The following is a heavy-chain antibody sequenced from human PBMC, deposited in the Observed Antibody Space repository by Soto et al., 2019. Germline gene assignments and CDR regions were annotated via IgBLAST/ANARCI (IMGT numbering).Heavy chain of an antibody. V-gene: IGHV4-59*01. D-gene: IGHD3-10*01. CDR3: ARDGYDGSGSPYPAY. CDR1: GGSMCEYF. CDR2: IYYLGST. J-gene: IGHJ4*02. Sequence: SETLSLTCVVSGGSMCEYFWGWIRQSPGKGLEWIGYIYYLGSTDYNPSLKSRVTISVDTSKRQFSLRLTSVTAADTAVYYCARDGYDGSGSPYPAYWGPGTQVTVSS.